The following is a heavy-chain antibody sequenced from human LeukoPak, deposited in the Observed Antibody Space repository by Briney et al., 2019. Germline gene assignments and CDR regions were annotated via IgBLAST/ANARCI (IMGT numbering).Heavy chain of an antibody. V-gene: IGHV3-21*01. Sequence: PGGSLRLSCAASGFTFSSYSMNWVRQAQGKGLEWVSSISSSSSYIYYADSVKGRFTISRDNAKNSLYLQMNSLRAEDTAVYYCAREGCSGVSCYSDYWGQGTLVTVSS. J-gene: IGHJ4*02. CDR2: ISSSSSYI. CDR3: AREGCSGVSCYSDY. CDR1: GFTFSSYS. D-gene: IGHD2-15*01.